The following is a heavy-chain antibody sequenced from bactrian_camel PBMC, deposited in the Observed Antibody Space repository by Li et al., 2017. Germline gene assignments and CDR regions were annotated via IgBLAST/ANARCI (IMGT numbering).Heavy chain of an antibody. D-gene: IGHD6*01. CDR2: MSKDGTA. CDR3: AAKQPGGSIWSADDYDY. CDR1: GLDISMYC. J-gene: IGHJ4*01. Sequence: HVQLVESGGGSVQAGGSLRPSCATSGLDISMYCMGWFRQAPGKQREGVAVMSKDGTARYAESVKGRFTISHDNVKSTLYLQMDSLKPEDTAVYYCAAKQPGGSIWSADDYDYWGQGTQVTVS. V-gene: IGHV3S53*01.